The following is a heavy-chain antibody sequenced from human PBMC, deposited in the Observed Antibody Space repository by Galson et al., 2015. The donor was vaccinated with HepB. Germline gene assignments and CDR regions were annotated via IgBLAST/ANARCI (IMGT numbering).Heavy chain of an antibody. J-gene: IGHJ6*02. D-gene: IGHD3-16*02. CDR1: GGTFSSYA. V-gene: IGHV1-69*13. CDR3: ARGRLRLGELSPYGMDV. CDR2: IIPIFGTA. Sequence: SVKLSCKASGGTFSSYAISWVRQDPGQGLEWMGGIIPIFGTANYAQKFQGRVTITADESTSTAYMELSSLRSEDTAVYYCARGRLRLGELSPYGMDVWGQGTTVTVSS.